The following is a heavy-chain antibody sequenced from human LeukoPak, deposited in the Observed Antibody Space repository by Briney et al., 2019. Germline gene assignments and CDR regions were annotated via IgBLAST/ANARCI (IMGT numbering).Heavy chain of an antibody. D-gene: IGHD3-10*01. Sequence: ASVKVSCKASGYTFSHNHMYWIRQAPGQGLECRGWISPDNGGTNYAQKFQGRITMTGDTSISTGYMELSSLTSDDTAIYFCARELGRNAFDVWGQGTLVTVSS. CDR3: ARELGRNAFDV. V-gene: IGHV1-2*02. CDR1: GYTFSHNH. J-gene: IGHJ3*01. CDR2: ISPDNGGT.